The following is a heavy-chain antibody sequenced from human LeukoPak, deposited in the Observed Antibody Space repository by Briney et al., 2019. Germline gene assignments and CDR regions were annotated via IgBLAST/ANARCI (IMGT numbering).Heavy chain of an antibody. Sequence: PSETLSLTCTVSGGSISSYYWSWIRQPPGKGLEWIGYIYYSGSTNYNPSLKSRVTIPVDTSKNQFSLKLSSVTAADTAVYYCARDTAYYDSSGPLGDYYGMDVWGQGTTVTVSS. V-gene: IGHV4-59*01. CDR2: IYYSGST. D-gene: IGHD3-22*01. CDR3: ARDTAYYDSSGPLGDYYGMDV. J-gene: IGHJ6*02. CDR1: GGSISSYY.